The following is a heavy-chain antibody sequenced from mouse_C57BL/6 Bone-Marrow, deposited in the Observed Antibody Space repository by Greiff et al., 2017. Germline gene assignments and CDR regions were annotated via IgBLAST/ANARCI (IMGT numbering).Heavy chain of an antibody. CDR1: GYTFTSYW. J-gene: IGHJ1*03. D-gene: IGHD1-1*01. V-gene: IGHV1-69*01. CDR3: AREPYCRGYFDV. CDR2: IDPSDSYT. Sequence: QVQLQQPGAELVMPGASVKLSCKASGYTFTSYWMPWVKQRPGQGLEWIGEIDPSDSYTNYNQKFKGKATMTVDKSSSTAYMQLSSLTSEDSAVYYCAREPYCRGYFDVWGTGTTVTVSA.